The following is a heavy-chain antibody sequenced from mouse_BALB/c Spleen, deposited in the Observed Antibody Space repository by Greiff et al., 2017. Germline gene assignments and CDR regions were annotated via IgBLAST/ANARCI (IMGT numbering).Heavy chain of an antibody. V-gene: IGHV5-6*01. D-gene: IGHD1-1*01. CDR1: GLTFSSYG. Sequence: EVQRVESGGDLVKPGGSLKLSCAASGLTFSSYGMSWVRQTPDKRLEWVATISSGGSYTYYPDSVKGRFTISRDNAKNTLYLQMSSLKSEDTAMYYCARRGYGSSYDAMDYWGQGTSVTVSS. CDR2: ISSGGSYT. J-gene: IGHJ4*01. CDR3: ARRGYGSSYDAMDY.